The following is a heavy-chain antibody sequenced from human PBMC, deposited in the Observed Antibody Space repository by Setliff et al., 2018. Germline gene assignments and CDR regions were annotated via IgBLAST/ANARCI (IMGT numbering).Heavy chain of an antibody. CDR3: AKHDGRSSFDY. V-gene: IGHV4-39*01. D-gene: IGHD6-6*01. CDR1: GGSISSGTYY. J-gene: IGHJ4*02. CDR2: IHYSGST. Sequence: SETLSLTCTISGGSISSGTYYWGWIRQPPGKGLEWIGSIHYSGSTYYNPSLKSRVTVSVDTSKNQFSLKLSSVTAADTAVYYCAKHDGRSSFDYWGQGTLVTVSS.